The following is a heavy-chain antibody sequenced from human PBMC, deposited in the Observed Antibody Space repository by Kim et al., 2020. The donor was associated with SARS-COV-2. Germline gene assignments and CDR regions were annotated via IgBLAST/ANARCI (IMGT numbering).Heavy chain of an antibody. V-gene: IGHV4-59*01. D-gene: IGHD2-2*01. Sequence: NYTPSLSRRVTISVDTSRSQFSLKLGSVTAADTAVYYCAREAYQYYFDYWGQGTLVTVSS. J-gene: IGHJ4*02. CDR3: AREAYQYYFDY.